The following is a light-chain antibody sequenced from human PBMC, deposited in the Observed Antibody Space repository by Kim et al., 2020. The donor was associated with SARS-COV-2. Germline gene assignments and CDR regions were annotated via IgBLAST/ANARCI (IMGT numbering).Light chain of an antibody. J-gene: IGLJ2*01. CDR3: SSYTSSSTLVV. Sequence: QSITISCTGTSSDVGGYNYVPWYQQHPGKAPKLMIYDVSNRPSGVSNRFSGSKSGNTASLTISGLQAEDEADYYCSSYTSSSTLVVFGGGTKLTVL. CDR2: DVS. V-gene: IGLV2-14*03. CDR1: SSDVGGYNY.